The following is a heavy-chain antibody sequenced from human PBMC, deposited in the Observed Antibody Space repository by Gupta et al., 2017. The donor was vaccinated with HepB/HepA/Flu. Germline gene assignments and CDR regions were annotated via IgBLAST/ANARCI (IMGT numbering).Heavy chain of an antibody. V-gene: IGHV1-46*01. CDR2: INPSGGAT. D-gene: IGHD1-26*01. CDR1: GYTFSNYD. CDR3: ARRVGATNRDAFDI. J-gene: IGHJ3*02. Sequence: QVQLVQSGAEVTKPGASVTVSCKASGYTFSNYDMHWVRQAPGQGLEWVGIINPSGGATSYGRNFQGRATMTRDTSTSTVYMELSSLRSEDTAIYYCARRVGATNRDAFDIWGQGTLVTVSS.